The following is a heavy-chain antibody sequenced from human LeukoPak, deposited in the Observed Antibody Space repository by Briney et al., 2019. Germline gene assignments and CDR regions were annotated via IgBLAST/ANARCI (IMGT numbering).Heavy chain of an antibody. CDR2: IDPAGTST. Sequence: GGSLRLPCETSGFTFSANWMHWVRRAPGEGLVWVARIDPAGTSTMYADSVKGRFTISRDNARNTLYLQMNSLTVDDTAVYYCARESPLGGNRFFDYWGQGTLVTVSS. J-gene: IGHJ4*02. D-gene: IGHD3-16*01. V-gene: IGHV3-74*03. CDR3: ARESPLGGNRFFDY. CDR1: GFTFSANW.